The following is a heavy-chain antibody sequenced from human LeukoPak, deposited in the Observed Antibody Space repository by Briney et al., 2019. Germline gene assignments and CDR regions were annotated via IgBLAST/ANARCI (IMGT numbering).Heavy chain of an antibody. D-gene: IGHD6-6*01. V-gene: IGHV3-48*04. CDR2: IGSSTI. Sequence: LAGGSLRLSCAASGFAFSSYSMNWVRQAPGKGLEWVSYIGSSTIYYADAVKGRFTISRANAKNSMYLQMDSLRAEDTAVYYCARGKYSSSFGSPMFWFDPWGQGTLVTVSS. J-gene: IGHJ5*02. CDR1: GFAFSSYS. CDR3: ARGKYSSSFGSPMFWFDP.